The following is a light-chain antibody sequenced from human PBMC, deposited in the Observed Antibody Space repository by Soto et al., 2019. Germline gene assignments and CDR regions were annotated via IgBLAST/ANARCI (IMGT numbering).Light chain of an antibody. CDR1: QGIGDT. Sequence: EVVMTQSPATLSVSPGECVTLSFRASQGIGDTLALYQHKPGQTPRLLIYDTSTRATGVPARFSGSRSGPEFTLTINCLQSEDFATYYCQQYQCYWTFGQGTTVDIK. J-gene: IGKJ1*01. V-gene: IGKV3-15*01. CDR2: DTS. CDR3: QQYQCYWT.